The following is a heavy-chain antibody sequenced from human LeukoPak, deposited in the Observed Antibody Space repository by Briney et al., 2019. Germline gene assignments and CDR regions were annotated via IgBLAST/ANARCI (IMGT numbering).Heavy chain of an antibody. D-gene: IGHD3-22*01. CDR2: IRYDGSNK. V-gene: IGHV3-30*02. CDR3: AKGSYYYDSSGYENFDY. Sequence: GGSLRLSCAASGFTFSSYGMHWVRQAPGKGLEWVAFIRYDGSNKYYADSVQGRFTISRDNSKNTLYLQMNSLRAEDTAVYYCAKGSYYYDSSGYENFDYWGQGTLVTVSS. CDR1: GFTFSSYG. J-gene: IGHJ4*02.